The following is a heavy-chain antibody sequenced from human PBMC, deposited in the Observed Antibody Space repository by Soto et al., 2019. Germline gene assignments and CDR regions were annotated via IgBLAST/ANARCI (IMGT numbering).Heavy chain of an antibody. CDR2: ISIGSGSI. J-gene: IGHJ3*01. V-gene: IGHV3-48*02. CDR3: VRDDRWAFDF. CDR1: GFTFSNYA. Sequence: EVHLVESGGGLVQPGGSLRVSCAASGFTFSNYAMNWVRQAPGKGLEWVSYISIGSGSIFYAGSVKGGFTISRDDAKNSLYLQMNTLRDEDTAVYYCVRDDRWAFDFWGQGTMVTVSS. D-gene: IGHD3-22*01.